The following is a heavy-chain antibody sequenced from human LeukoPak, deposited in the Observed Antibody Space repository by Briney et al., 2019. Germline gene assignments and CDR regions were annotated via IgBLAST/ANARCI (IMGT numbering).Heavy chain of an antibody. Sequence: SQTLSLTCTVSGGSISSGSYYWSWIRQPAGKGLEWIGRIYTSGSTNYNPSLKSRVTISVDTSKNQFYLKLSSVTAADTAVYYCARVLGYCSSTSCHTADYWGQGTLVAVSS. CDR2: IYTSGST. CDR3: ARVLGYCSSTSCHTADY. D-gene: IGHD2-2*01. J-gene: IGHJ4*02. V-gene: IGHV4-61*02. CDR1: GGSISSGSYY.